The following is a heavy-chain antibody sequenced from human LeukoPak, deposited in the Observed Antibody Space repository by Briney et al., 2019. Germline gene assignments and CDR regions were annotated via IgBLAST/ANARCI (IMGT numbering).Heavy chain of an antibody. V-gene: IGHV3-23*01. D-gene: IGHD3-22*01. CDR3: AAALAGTYYYDSSGYYQFDY. J-gene: IGHJ4*02. CDR2: ISGSGGST. Sequence: GGSLRLSCAASGFTFSSYATSWVRQAPGKGLEWVSAISGSGGSTYYADSVKGRFTISRDNSKNTLYLQMNSLRAEDTAVYYCAAALAGTYYYDSSGYYQFDYWGQGTLVTVSS. CDR1: GFTFSSYA.